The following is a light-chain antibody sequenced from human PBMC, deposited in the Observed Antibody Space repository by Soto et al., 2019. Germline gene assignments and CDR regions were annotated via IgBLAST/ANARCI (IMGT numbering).Light chain of an antibody. CDR2: AAS. Sequence: AIRMTQSPSSFSAATGDRVTITCRARQGISSYLAWYQQKPGKAPKLLIYAASNLQSVVPSRLSGSGSGPDFSLTLSCLQYADFATYYCQQYYRYPRTFGQGTKVEIK. J-gene: IGKJ1*01. CDR1: QGISSY. V-gene: IGKV1-8*01. CDR3: QQYYRYPRT.